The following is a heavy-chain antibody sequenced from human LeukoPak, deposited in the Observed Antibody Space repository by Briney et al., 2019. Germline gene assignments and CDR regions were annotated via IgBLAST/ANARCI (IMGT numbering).Heavy chain of an antibody. J-gene: IGHJ6*03. CDR1: GFTFSSYG. D-gene: IGHD3-10*01. Sequence: GGSLRLSCAASGFTFSSYGMSWVRQAPGKGLEWVSGISGSGGITYYADSVKGRFTISRDNSMNTLYLQMNSLRAEDTAVYYCAKVSGSGFHYYYYMDVWGKGTTVTVSS. CDR3: AKVSGSGFHYYYYMDV. CDR2: ISGSGGIT. V-gene: IGHV3-23*01.